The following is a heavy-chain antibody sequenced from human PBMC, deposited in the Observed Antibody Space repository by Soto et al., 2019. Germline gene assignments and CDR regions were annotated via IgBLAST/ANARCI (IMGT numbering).Heavy chain of an antibody. V-gene: IGHV4-4*02. CDR1: GGSISSSNW. J-gene: IGHJ4*02. CDR3: ARGGSGGDYDFWSGYLPGEFDY. CDR2: IYHSGST. D-gene: IGHD3-3*01. Sequence: SETLSLTCAVSGGSISSSNWWSWVRQPPGKGLEWIGEIYHSGSTNYNPSLKSRVTISVDKSKNQFSLKLSSVTAADTAVYYCARGGSGGDYDFWSGYLPGEFDYWGQGTLVTVSS.